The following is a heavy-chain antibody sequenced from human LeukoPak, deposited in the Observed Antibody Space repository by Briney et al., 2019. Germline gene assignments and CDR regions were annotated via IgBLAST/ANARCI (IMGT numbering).Heavy chain of an antibody. V-gene: IGHV3-74*01. J-gene: IGHJ4*02. D-gene: IGHD3-10*01. CDR3: ATGSGTYYDS. Sequence: PGGSLRLSCEASTFTFSSYWMHWVRQAPGKGLVWVSYINVDGSSANYADSVKGRLTISRDNAKNTLYLQMNSLRAEDTAVYYCATGSGTYYDSWGQGILVTVSS. CDR1: TFTFSSYW. CDR2: INVDGSSA.